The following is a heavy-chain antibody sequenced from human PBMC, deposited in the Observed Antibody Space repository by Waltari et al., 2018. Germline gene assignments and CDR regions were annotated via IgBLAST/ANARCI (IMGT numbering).Heavy chain of an antibody. CDR2: VDPEDGET. J-gene: IGHJ4*02. V-gene: IGHV1-69-2*01. D-gene: IGHD1-26*01. CDR3: ATGSIVGARYFDY. Sequence: MHWVQQAPGKGLEWMGLVDPEDGETIYAEKFQGRVTITADTSTDTAYMELSSLRSEDTAVYYCATGSIVGARYFDYWGQGTLVTVSS.